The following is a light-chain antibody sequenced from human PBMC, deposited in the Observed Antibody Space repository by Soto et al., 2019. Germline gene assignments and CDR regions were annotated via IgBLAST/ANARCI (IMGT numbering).Light chain of an antibody. V-gene: IGLV2-23*02. J-gene: IGLJ1*01. Sequence: QSALTQPASVSGSPGESITISCIGLSRDVGSHNLVSWYQQHPGKAPKLMIFEVIKRSSGVSNRFSGSKSGYTASLTISGLQTEVEAVYYCCSIAGSFQEVGTGTKV. CDR2: EVI. CDR1: SRDVGSHNL. CDR3: CSIAGSFQE.